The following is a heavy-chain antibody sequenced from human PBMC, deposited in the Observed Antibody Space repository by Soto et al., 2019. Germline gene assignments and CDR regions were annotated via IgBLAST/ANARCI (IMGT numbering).Heavy chain of an antibody. CDR1: GFTFDDYA. D-gene: IGHD3-3*01. V-gene: IGHV3-9*01. CDR2: ISWNSGSI. CDR3: AKGLYYGPPWGPGDY. Sequence: EVQLVESGGGLVQPGRSLRLSCAASGFTFDDYAMHWVRQAPGKGLEWVSGISWNSGSIGYADSVKGRFTISRDNAKNSLYLQMNSLRAEDTALYCCAKGLYYGPPWGPGDYWGQGTLVTVSS. J-gene: IGHJ4*02.